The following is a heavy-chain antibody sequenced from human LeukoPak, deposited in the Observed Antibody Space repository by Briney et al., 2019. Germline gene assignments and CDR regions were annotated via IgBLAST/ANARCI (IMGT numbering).Heavy chain of an antibody. CDR3: ARALRAGTYAFDI. D-gene: IGHD6-19*01. CDR1: GFTFSSYS. CDR2: ISSSSSYI. V-gene: IGHV3-21*01. J-gene: IGHJ3*02. Sequence: PGGSLRLPCAASGFTFSSYSINWARQSPGRGREWVSSISSSSSYIYYADSVKGRFTISRDNAKNSLYLQMNSLRAEDTAVYYCARALRAGTYAFDIWGQGTMVTVSS.